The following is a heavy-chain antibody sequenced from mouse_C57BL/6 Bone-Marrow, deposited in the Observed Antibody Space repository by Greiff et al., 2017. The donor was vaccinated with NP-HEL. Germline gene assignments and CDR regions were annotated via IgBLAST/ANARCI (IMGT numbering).Heavy chain of an antibody. Sequence: QVQLKESGAELARPGASVKLSCKASGYTFTSYGISWVKQRPGQGFEWIGEIYPRRGNTYYNEKFKGKATLTADKSSSTAYMELRSLTSEDSAVYFCAPNWYYFDYWGQGTTLTVSS. D-gene: IGHD4-1*01. CDR2: IYPRRGNT. J-gene: IGHJ2*01. CDR1: GYTFTSYG. V-gene: IGHV1-81*01. CDR3: APNWYYFDY.